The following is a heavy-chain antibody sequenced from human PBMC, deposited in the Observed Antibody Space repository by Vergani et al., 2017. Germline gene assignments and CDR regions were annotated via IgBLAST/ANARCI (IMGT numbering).Heavy chain of an antibody. D-gene: IGHD5-12*01. V-gene: IGHV4-59*01. J-gene: IGHJ6*03. CDR3: ARARIGGTTSGGITDFYYYNMDV. Sequence: QVQLQESGPGLGKPSETLSLTCTVPGGPIKIFYWSWIRQSPGKGLEWLGFIFHHGATTYNPHLKSRVSLSVDTPNNRFSLKVTSVTAADSALYFCARARIGGTTSGGITDFYYYNMDVWGKGTTVTVAS. CDR1: GGPIKIFY. CDR2: IFHHGAT.